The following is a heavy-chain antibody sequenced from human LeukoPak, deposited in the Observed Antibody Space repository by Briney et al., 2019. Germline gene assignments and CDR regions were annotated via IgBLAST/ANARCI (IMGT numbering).Heavy chain of an antibody. CDR1: GYSFSTYW. J-gene: IGHJ4*02. D-gene: IGHD2-2*01. V-gene: IGHV5-51*01. Sequence: GESLKISCKGSGYSFSTYWIGWVRQMPGKGLEWMGINYPGDSETTYSPSFQGQVTISADKSITTTYLQWNSLKASDTAMYYCARGRGYCRSTSCYDFDYWGQGTLVTVSS. CDR3: ARGRGYCRSTSCYDFDY. CDR2: NYPGDSET.